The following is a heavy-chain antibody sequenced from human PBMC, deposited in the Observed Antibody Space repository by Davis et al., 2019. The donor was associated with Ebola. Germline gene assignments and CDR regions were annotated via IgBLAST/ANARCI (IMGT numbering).Heavy chain of an antibody. V-gene: IGHV1-8*01. Sequence: AASVKVSCKASGYTFTSYDINWVRQATGQGLEWMGWMNPNSGNTGYAQKFQGRVTMTRNTSISTAYMELSSLRSEDTAVYYCARDDFGYCSSTSCSHYYYYGMDVWGQGTTVTVSS. CDR2: MNPNSGNT. CDR3: ARDDFGYCSSTSCSHYYYYGMDV. D-gene: IGHD2-2*03. CDR1: GYTFTSYD. J-gene: IGHJ6*02.